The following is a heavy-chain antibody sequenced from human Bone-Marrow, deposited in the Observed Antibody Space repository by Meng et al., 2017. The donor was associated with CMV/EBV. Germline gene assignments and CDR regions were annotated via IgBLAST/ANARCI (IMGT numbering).Heavy chain of an antibody. CDR1: GFVFSNYL. CDR3: ARDRGLEWNYGFYYYGMDV. J-gene: IGHJ6*02. V-gene: IGHV3-66*01. CDR2: IYSGGST. Sequence: GESLKISCAASGFVFSNYLMNWVRQAPGKGLEWVSVIYSGGSTYYADSVKGRFTISRDNAKNSLYLQMNSLRAEDTAVYYCARDRGLEWNYGFYYYGMDVWGQGTTVTVSS. D-gene: IGHD1-7*01.